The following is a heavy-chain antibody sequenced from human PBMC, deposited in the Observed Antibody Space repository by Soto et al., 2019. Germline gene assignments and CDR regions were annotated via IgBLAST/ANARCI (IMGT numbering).Heavy chain of an antibody. D-gene: IGHD3-16*01. CDR3: APGRLGSKEGSFDY. V-gene: IGHV3-15*01. Sequence: VQLVESGGGLVKPGGSLRLSCAASGFAFSNAWMAWVRQAPGKGLGWVGRIKNKADAETTDYAAPVKGRFPISRDDSKSMVYLDMDRLRSDDRAVYYWAPGRLGSKEGSFDYWGQGTLVTVSS. CDR2: IKNKADAETT. J-gene: IGHJ4*02. CDR1: GFAFSNAW.